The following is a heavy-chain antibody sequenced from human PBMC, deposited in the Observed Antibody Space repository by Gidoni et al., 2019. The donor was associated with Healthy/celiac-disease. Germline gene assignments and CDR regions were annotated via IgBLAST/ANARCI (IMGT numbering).Heavy chain of an antibody. CDR2: ISGSGGST. V-gene: IGHV3-23*01. J-gene: IGHJ6*02. CDR1: GFTFSRYA. CDR3: AKDVDCSGGSCYFYYYGMDV. D-gene: IGHD2-15*01. Sequence: VQLLESGGGLVQPGGSLRLSCAASGFTFSRYAMRWVRQAPGKGLEWVSAISGSGGSTYYADSVKGRFTISRDNSKNTLYLQMNSLRAEDTAVYYCAKDVDCSGGSCYFYYYGMDVWGQGTTVTVSS.